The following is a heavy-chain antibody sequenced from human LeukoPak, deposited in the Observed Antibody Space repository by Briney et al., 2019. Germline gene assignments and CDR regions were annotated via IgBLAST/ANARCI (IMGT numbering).Heavy chain of an antibody. CDR3: AKASGDSTGLDY. J-gene: IGHJ4*02. CDR1: GFTFDDYA. D-gene: IGHD3-22*01. Sequence: PGGSLRLSCAASGFTFDDYAMHWVRQPPGKGLEWVSLIYWDGSSTFYADSVKGRFTISRDNSKNSLYLQMNSLRAEDTALYYCAKASGDSTGLDYWGQGTLVTVSS. CDR2: IYWDGSST. V-gene: IGHV3-43D*03.